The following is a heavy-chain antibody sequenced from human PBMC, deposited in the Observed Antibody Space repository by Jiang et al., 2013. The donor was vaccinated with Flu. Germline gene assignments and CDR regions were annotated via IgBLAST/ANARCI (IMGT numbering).Heavy chain of an antibody. D-gene: IGHD3-22*01. Sequence: GAEVKKPGSSVKVSCKASGGTFSSYAISWVRQAPGQGLEWMGGIIPIFGTANYAQKFQGRVTITADKSTSTAYMELSSLRSEDTAVYYCARDLSYYYDSSGYFSWGQGTLVTVSS. J-gene: IGHJ5*02. CDR2: IIPIFGTA. V-gene: IGHV1-69*06. CDR3: ARDLSYYYDSSGYFS. CDR1: GGTFSSYA.